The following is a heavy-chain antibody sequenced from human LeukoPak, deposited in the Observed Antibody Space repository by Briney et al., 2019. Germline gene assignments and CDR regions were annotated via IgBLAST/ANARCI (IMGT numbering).Heavy chain of an antibody. CDR2: ISAYNGNT. CDR1: GYTFTSYG. J-gene: IGHJ4*02. D-gene: IGHD3-9*01. V-gene: IGHV1-18*01. CDR3: ARVGYDILTGYYNAFDY. Sequence: ASVNVSCKASGYTFTSYGISWVRQAPGQGLEWMGWISAYNGNTNYAQKLQGRVTMTTDTSTSTAYMELRSLRSDDTAVYYCARVGYDILTGYYNAFDYWGQGTLVTVSS.